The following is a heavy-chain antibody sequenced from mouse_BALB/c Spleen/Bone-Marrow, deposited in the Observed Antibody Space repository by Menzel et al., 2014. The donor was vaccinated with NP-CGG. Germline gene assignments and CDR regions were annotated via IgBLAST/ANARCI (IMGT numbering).Heavy chain of an antibody. CDR1: GHAFSTYW. J-gene: IGHJ4*01. CDR2: VXPGDGDT. Sequence: QVGPKGSGAELGRPGSSVQISCKGSGHAFSTYWMVWGKARPGQGVLGVGQVXPGDGDTNYNGKFKGKATLTADKSSSTAYMQLSSLTSEDSAVYFCARGARSAMDYWGQGTSVTVSS. V-gene: IGHV1-80*01. CDR3: ARGARSAMDY.